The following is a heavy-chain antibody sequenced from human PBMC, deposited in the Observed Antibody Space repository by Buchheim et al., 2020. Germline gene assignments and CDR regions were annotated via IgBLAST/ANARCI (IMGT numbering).Heavy chain of an antibody. CDR2: INPSGGST. V-gene: IGHV1-46*03. CDR1: GYTFTSYY. D-gene: IGHD3-3*01. CDR3: ASYSFGVNTYYYGMDV. Sequence: QVQLVQSGAEVKKPGASVKVSCKASGYTFTSYYMHWVRQAPGQGLEWMGIINPSGGSTSYAQKFQGRVTMTRDTSTSTVYMELSSLRSEDTAVYYCASYSFGVNTYYYGMDVWGQGTT. J-gene: IGHJ6*02.